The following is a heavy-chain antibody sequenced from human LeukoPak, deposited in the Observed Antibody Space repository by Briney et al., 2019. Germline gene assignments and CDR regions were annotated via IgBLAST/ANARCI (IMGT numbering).Heavy chain of an antibody. CDR1: GFTFNIYW. J-gene: IGHJ4*02. D-gene: IGHD1-26*01. CDR3: ARDRSYSVDY. V-gene: IGHV3-74*01. Sequence: GGSLILSCAASGFTFNIYWMHWVRQAPGKGLVWVSHISGDGSSTSYADSVKGRFTISRDNAKNTLYLQMNSLRAEDTAVYYCARDRSYSVDYWGQGTLVTVSS. CDR2: ISGDGSST.